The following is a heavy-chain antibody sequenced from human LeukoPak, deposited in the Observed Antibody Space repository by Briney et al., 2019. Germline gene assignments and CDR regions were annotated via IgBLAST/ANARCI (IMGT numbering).Heavy chain of an antibody. Sequence: SETLSLTYAVYGGSFSGYYWSWIRQPPGKGLEWIGEINHSGSTNYNPSLKSRVTISVDTSKNQFSLKLSSVTAADTAVYYCASKSYYYGSGIYYWGQGTLVTVSS. V-gene: IGHV4-34*01. CDR3: ASKSYYYGSGIYY. CDR2: INHSGST. J-gene: IGHJ4*02. CDR1: GGSFSGYY. D-gene: IGHD3-10*01.